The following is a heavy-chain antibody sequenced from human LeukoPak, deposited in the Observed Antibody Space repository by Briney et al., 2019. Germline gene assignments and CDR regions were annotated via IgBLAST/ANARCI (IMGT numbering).Heavy chain of an antibody. CDR1: GDSITSGRYY. CDR2: IDYSAST. V-gene: IGHV4-61*01. Sequence: PSETLSLTCTVSGDSITSGRYYWSWIRQPPGKGLEWIAYIDYSASTNYNPSLKSRVTISVDASKNQFSLKLSAVTAADTAVYYCVREREGYFDLWGRGTLVTVSS. CDR3: VREREGYFDL. J-gene: IGHJ2*01.